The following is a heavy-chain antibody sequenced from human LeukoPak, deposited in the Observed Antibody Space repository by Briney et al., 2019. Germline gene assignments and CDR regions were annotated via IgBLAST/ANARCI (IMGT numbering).Heavy chain of an antibody. CDR2: ISGSGGST. CDR3: AKGPPRLWLYLVDY. Sequence: GGSLRLSCAASGFTFSSYAMSWLRQAPGKGLEWVSAISGSGGSTYYADSVKGRFTISRDNSKNTLYLQMNSLRAEDTAVYYCAKGPPRLWLYLVDYWGQGTLVTVSS. J-gene: IGHJ4*02. CDR1: GFTFSSYA. D-gene: IGHD5-18*01. V-gene: IGHV3-23*01.